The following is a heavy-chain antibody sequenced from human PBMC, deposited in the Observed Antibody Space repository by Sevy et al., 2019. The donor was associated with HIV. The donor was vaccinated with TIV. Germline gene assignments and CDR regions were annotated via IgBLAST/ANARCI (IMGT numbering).Heavy chain of an antibody. V-gene: IGHV3-23*01. Sequence: GGSLRLSCAVSGFSFDSYGMTWVRQAPGKGLEWVSGISGSGSRTYYADSVKGRFIISRDNSKNTLDLQMNSLRSEDTAIYYGAKGGGHYDPDEIGYYFYYYNMDVWGKGTTVTVSS. CDR3: AKGGGHYDPDEIGYYFYYYNMDV. CDR1: GFSFDSYG. CDR2: ISGSGSRT. D-gene: IGHD3-22*01. J-gene: IGHJ6*03.